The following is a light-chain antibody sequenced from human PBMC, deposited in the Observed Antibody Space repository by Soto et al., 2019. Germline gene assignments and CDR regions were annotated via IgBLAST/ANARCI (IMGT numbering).Light chain of an antibody. V-gene: IGLV2-14*01. Sequence: QSALTQPASVSGSPGQSITISCTGTSSDIGAYNFVSWYQHYPGKAPKVMIYEFNNRPSGDSNRFSGSKSGNTSSLTISGLQAEDAADYSCSSFARSSTYVFGSGTELTVL. J-gene: IGLJ1*01. CDR3: SSFARSSTYV. CDR2: EFN. CDR1: SSDIGAYNF.